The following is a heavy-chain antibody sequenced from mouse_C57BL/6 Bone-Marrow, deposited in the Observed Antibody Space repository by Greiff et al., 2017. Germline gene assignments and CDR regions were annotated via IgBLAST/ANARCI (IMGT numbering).Heavy chain of an antibody. V-gene: IGHV1-55*01. D-gene: IGHD5-5*01. CDR2: LYPGSGST. CDR1: GYNFTGYW. CDR3: ARGQLPSFDY. Sequence: VQLQPSGAELVKPGASVKMSCKASGYNFTGYWITWVTQRPGQGLEWIGDLYPGSGSTHYNEKVKSKATLTVDTSSSTAYMQLSSLTSEDSAVYYCARGQLPSFDYWGQGTTLTVSS. J-gene: IGHJ2*01.